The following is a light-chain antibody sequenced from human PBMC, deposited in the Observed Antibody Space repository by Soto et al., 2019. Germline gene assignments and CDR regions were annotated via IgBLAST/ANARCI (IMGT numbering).Light chain of an antibody. CDR1: QSISSSD. Sequence: EIVLTQSPGTLPSSPGEGATLSCRASQSISSSDLAWHQQKPGQAPRLLIYAASSRATGIPDRFSGSGSWTNFTLTISRLEPEDFAVYYCQLYGSSHMFSFGQGTKLEIK. J-gene: IGKJ2*01. CDR3: QLYGSSHMFS. V-gene: IGKV3-20*01. CDR2: AAS.